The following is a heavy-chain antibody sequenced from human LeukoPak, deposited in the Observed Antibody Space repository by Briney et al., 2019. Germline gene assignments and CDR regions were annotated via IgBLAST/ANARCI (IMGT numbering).Heavy chain of an antibody. CDR1: GYTLTELS. J-gene: IGHJ6*02. CDR3: ASNSVTMVRGVITVYYYGMDV. V-gene: IGHV1-24*01. CDR2: FDPEDGET. Sequence: ASVKVSCKVSGYTLTELSMHWVRQAPGKGLEWMGGFDPEDGETIYAQKFQGRVTMTEDTSTDTAYMELSSLRSEDTAVYYCASNSVTMVRGVITVYYYGMDVWGQGTTVTVSS. D-gene: IGHD3-10*01.